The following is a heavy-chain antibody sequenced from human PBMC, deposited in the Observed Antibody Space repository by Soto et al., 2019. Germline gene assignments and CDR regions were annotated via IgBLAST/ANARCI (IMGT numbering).Heavy chain of an antibody. D-gene: IGHD3-16*02. Sequence: PGGSLRLSCAASGFTFSSYARSWVRQAPGKGLEWVSAISGSGGSTYYADSVKGRFTISRDNSKNTLYLQMNSLRAEDTAVYYCAKVELSYYDINAFDIWGQGTMVTVSS. J-gene: IGHJ3*02. CDR3: AKVELSYYDINAFDI. CDR1: GFTFSSYA. CDR2: ISGSGGST. V-gene: IGHV3-23*01.